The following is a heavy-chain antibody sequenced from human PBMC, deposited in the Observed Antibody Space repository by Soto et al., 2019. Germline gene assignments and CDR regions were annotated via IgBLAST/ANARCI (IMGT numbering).Heavy chain of an antibody. Sequence: GASVKVSCKASAGTFSSYAISWVRQAPGQGLEWMGGIIPIFGTANYAQKFQGRVTITADESTSTAYMELSSLRSEDTAVYYCAGSSGWYNNWFDPWGQGTLVTVSS. CDR3: AGSSGWYNNWFDP. CDR2: IIPIFGTA. CDR1: AGTFSSYA. J-gene: IGHJ5*02. D-gene: IGHD6-19*01. V-gene: IGHV1-69*13.